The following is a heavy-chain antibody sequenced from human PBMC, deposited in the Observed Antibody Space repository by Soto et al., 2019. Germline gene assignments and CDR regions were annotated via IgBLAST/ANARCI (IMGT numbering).Heavy chain of an antibody. Sequence: EVRLLESGEGLVQPGGSLKLSCAASGFTFSSYAMSWVRQAPGKGLEWVSSIGGSGGNTYYADSVKGRFTISRDNSKNTLFLQMNRLRAEDTAEYYCARVVRYFDPPYGMDVWGHGTTVTVSS. V-gene: IGHV3-23*01. D-gene: IGHD3-9*01. CDR2: IGGSGGNT. CDR3: ARVVRYFDPPYGMDV. J-gene: IGHJ6*02. CDR1: GFTFSSYA.